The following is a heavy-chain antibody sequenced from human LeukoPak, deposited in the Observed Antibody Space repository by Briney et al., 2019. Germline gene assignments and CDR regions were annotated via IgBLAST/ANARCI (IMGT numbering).Heavy chain of an antibody. V-gene: IGHV4-59*01. CDR3: VRVVALGAAGYYFDY. D-gene: IGHD6-13*01. CDR2: IYYSGST. Sequence: SGTLSLTCTVSGGSISSYYWSWIRQPPGKGLEWIGYIYYSGSTNYNPSLKSRVTISVDTSKNQFSLKLTSVTAADTAVYYCVRVVALGAAGYYFDYWGQGSLVTVSS. J-gene: IGHJ4*02. CDR1: GGSISSYY.